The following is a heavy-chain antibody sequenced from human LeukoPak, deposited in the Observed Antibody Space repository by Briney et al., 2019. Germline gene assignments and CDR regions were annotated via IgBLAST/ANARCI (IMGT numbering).Heavy chain of an antibody. CDR3: AKEYYDFWSGYPHDY. Sequence: GGTLRLSCAASGFTFSSYAMSWVRQAPGKGLEWVSAISGSGGSTYYADSVKGRFTISRDNSKNTLYLQMNSLRAEDTAVYYCAKEYYDFWSGYPHDYWGQGTLVTVSS. CDR1: GFTFSSYA. V-gene: IGHV3-23*01. D-gene: IGHD3-3*01. CDR2: ISGSGGST. J-gene: IGHJ4*02.